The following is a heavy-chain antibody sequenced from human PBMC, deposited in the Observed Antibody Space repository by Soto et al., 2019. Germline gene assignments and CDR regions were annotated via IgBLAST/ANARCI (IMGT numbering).Heavy chain of an antibody. CDR1: GGTFSSYA. V-gene: IGHV1-69*06. J-gene: IGHJ6*02. Sequence: SVKVSCKASGGTFSSYAISWVRQAPGQGLEWVGGIIPIFGTANYAQKFQGRVTITADKSTSTAYMELSSLRSEDTAVYYCARSYGSGSYYNDYYYGMDVWGQGTTVTVSS. CDR3: ARSYGSGSYYNDYYYGMDV. D-gene: IGHD3-10*01. CDR2: IIPIFGTA.